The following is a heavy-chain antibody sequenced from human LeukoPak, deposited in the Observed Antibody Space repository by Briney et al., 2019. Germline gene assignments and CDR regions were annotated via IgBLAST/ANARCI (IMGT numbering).Heavy chain of an antibody. CDR3: AKGGHYNFDY. D-gene: IGHD4-11*01. CDR1: GFTFSTYW. V-gene: IGHV3-7*01. J-gene: IGHJ4*02. CDR2: IKEDGSDK. Sequence: GGSLRLSCAASGFTFSTYWMKWVRQAPGKGLEWVASIKEDGSDKYYVDSVKGRFSISRDNVKNSLYLQMNSLRTEDAAVYYCAKGGHYNFDYWGQGTLVTVSS.